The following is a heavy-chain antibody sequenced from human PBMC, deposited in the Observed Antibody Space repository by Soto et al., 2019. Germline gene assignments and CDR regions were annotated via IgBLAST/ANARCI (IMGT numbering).Heavy chain of an antibody. J-gene: IGHJ4*02. CDR3: AREVQVHTPAFVY. CDR1: GGTFNTYA. D-gene: IGHD3-10*01. Sequence: QVQLVQCGAEMKKPGSSVKVSCQSSGGTFNTYAMNWVRQAPGQGPEWMGDISPMFGAANYAPKFQGRVTISADESTGTSYMQLSSLTSEDTVLYFCAREVQVHTPAFVYWGQGTLVTVSS. CDR2: ISPMFGAA. V-gene: IGHV1-69*19.